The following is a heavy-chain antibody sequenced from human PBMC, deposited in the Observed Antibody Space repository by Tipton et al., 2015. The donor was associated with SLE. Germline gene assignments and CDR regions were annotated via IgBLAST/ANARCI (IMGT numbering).Heavy chain of an antibody. CDR1: GFTVSSNY. V-gene: IGHV3-66*02. Sequence: GSLRLSCAASGFTVSSNYMSWVRQAPGKGLAWVSVIYSGGSTYYADSVKGRFTISSDNYKNTLYLQMNSLRAEDTAVYYCARCSKWFEPWGQGTLVTVSS. CDR3: ARCSKWFEP. CDR2: IYSGGST. J-gene: IGHJ5*02. D-gene: IGHD2-2*01.